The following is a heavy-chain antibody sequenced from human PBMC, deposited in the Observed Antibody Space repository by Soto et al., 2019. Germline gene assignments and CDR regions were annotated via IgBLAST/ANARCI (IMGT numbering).Heavy chain of an antibody. CDR1: GFTFSTYA. Sequence: PGGSLRLSCAASGFTFSTYAMSWVRQAPGRGLEWVSAVSGSGSTTYYADSVKGQFIVSRDNSKNTLYLQMNSLRAEDTAVYYCAKGHSRFDPWGQGTLVTVSS. V-gene: IGHV3-23*01. CDR2: VSGSGSTT. J-gene: IGHJ5*02. CDR3: AKGHSRFDP. D-gene: IGHD1-26*01.